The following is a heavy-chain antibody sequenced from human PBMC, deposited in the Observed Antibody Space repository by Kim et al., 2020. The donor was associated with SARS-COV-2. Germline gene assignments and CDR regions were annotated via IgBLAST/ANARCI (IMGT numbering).Heavy chain of an antibody. J-gene: IGHJ6*02. CDR2: IKSKTDGGTT. D-gene: IGHD2-15*01. CDR3: TTHLYCSGGSCLYYYYYGMDV. CDR1: GFTFSNAW. Sequence: GGSLRLSCAASGFTFSNAWMSWVRQAPGKGLEWVGRIKSKTDGGTTDYAAPVKGRFTISRDDSKNTLYLQMNSLKTEDTAVYYCTTHLYCSGGSCLYYYYYGMDVWGQGTTVTVSS. V-gene: IGHV3-15*01.